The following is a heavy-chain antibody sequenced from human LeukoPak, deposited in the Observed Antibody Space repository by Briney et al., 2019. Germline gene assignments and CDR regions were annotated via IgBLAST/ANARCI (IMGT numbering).Heavy chain of an antibody. V-gene: IGHV1-69*04. J-gene: IGHJ4*02. CDR2: IIPILGIA. Sequence: GASVKVSCKASGGTFSSYTIRWVRQAPGQGLEWMGRIIPILGIANYAQKFQGRVTITADKSTSTAYMELSSLRSEDTAVYYCAREQVIPLNYFDYWGQGTLVTVSS. D-gene: IGHD3-22*01. CDR1: GGTFSSYT. CDR3: AREQVIPLNYFDY.